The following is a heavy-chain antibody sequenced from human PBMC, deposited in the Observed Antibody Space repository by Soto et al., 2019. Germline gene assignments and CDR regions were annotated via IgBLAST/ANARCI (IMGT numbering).Heavy chain of an antibody. CDR3: ASLLLLSWYFDV. V-gene: IGHV3-48*03. J-gene: IGHJ2*01. CDR1: GFTFSTYG. CDR2: ISSSGATR. Sequence: LVESGGGLVQPGGSLRLSCAGSGFTFSTYGMNWVRQAPGKGLEWVAYISSSGATRHYAESVKGRFTISRDNAEKSAYLQMDSLRADDTAVYYCASLLLLSWYFDVWGRGTPVSVSS. D-gene: IGHD2-21*01.